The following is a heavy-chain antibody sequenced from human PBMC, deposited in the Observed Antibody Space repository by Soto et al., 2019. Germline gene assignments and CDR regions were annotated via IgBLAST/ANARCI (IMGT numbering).Heavy chain of an antibody. CDR1: GFTFSNAW. Sequence: EVQLVESGGGLVKPGGSLRLSCAASGFTFSNAWMSWVRQAPGKGLEWVGRIKSKTDGGTTDYAAPRKGRFTISRDDSKNTLYLQMNSLNTDDTAVYYCTTDPNKALALVLMVYATRYWGQGTLVTVSS. D-gene: IGHD2-8*01. J-gene: IGHJ4*02. CDR3: TTDPNKALALVLMVYATRY. V-gene: IGHV3-15*01. CDR2: IKSKTDGGTT.